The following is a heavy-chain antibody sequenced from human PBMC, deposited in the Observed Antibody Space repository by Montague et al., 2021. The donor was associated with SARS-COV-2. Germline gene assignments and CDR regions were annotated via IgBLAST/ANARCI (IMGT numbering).Heavy chain of an antibody. CDR3: VRDPAPSGSGTFYDY. CDR2: VYYSRSS. J-gene: IGHJ4*02. Sequence: SETLSLTCTVSGDSVSHDFRTWIRQPPGKGLEWIGYVYYSRSSSXNPSLRGRVSIAVDTSKNQFSPRLSTVTAADAAIYYCVRDPAPSGSGTFYDYWGQGTLVAVSS. CDR1: GDSVSHDF. D-gene: IGHD1-26*01. V-gene: IGHV4-59*02.